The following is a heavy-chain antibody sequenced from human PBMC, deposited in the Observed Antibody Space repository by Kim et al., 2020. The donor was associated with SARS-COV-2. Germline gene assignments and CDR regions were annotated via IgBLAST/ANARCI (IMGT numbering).Heavy chain of an antibody. J-gene: IGHJ5*02. CDR2: ISYDGSNK. Sequence: GGSLRLSCAASGFTFSSYGMHWVRQAPGKGLEWVAVISYDGSNKYYADSVKGRFTISRDNSKNTLYLQMNSLRAEDTAVYYCAKAMVRGEKAPGPNWFDPWGQGTLVTVSS. CDR3: AKAMVRGEKAPGPNWFDP. V-gene: IGHV3-30*18. D-gene: IGHD3-10*01. CDR1: GFTFSSYG.